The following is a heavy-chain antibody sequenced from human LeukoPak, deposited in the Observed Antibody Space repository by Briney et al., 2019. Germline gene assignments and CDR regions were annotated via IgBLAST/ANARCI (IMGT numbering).Heavy chain of an antibody. V-gene: IGHV3-30-3*01. CDR1: GFTFSSYA. Sequence: PGGSLRLSCAASGFTFSSYAMHWVRQAPGKGLEWVAVISYDGSNKYYADSVKGRFTISRDNSKNTLYLQMNSLRAEDTAVYYCARDGALCSGGSCYVVYYGMDVWGQGTTVTVSS. J-gene: IGHJ6*02. D-gene: IGHD2-15*01. CDR3: ARDGALCSGGSCYVVYYGMDV. CDR2: ISYDGSNK.